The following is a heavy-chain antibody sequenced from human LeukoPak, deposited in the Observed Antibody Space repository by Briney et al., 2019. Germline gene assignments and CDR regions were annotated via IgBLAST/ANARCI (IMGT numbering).Heavy chain of an antibody. D-gene: IGHD4-23*01. V-gene: IGHV4-34*01. CDR2: LNHSGST. J-gene: IGHJ5*02. Sequence: SGTLSLTCAVYGGSFSGYYWSWIRQPPEKGLEWIGDLNHSGSTNYNPSLKSRVIISVDTSKNQFSLKLTSVTAADTAVYYCARGLGYGGNSDWFDPWGQGTLVTVSS. CDR1: GGSFSGYY. CDR3: ARGLGYGGNSDWFDP.